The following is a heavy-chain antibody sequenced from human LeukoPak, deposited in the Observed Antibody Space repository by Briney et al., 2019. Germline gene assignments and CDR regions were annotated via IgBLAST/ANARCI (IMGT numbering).Heavy chain of an antibody. J-gene: IGHJ4*02. CDR1: GFTFSAYW. D-gene: IGHD1-26*01. Sequence: GGSLRLSCAASGFTFSAYWMSWVRQAPGKGLEWVANIKQDGSEKYYVDSVKGRFTISRDNAKNSLYLQMNSLRAEDTAVYYCASPKTPSGSYGDFDYWGQGTLVTVSS. CDR2: IKQDGSEK. V-gene: IGHV3-7*03. CDR3: ASPKTPSGSYGDFDY.